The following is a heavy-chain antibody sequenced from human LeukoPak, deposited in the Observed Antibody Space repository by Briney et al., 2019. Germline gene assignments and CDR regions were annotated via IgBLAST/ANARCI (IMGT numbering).Heavy chain of an antibody. V-gene: IGHV5-51*01. D-gene: IGHD2-2*01. J-gene: IGHJ4*02. Sequence: GESLQISCKGSGYSFTSYWIGWVRHMPGKGLEWMGIIYPGDSDTRYSPSFQGQVSMSADKSISTAYLQWSSLKASDTAMYYCARISIGYCSSTSCPYFDYWGQGTLVTVSS. CDR2: IYPGDSDT. CDR1: GYSFTSYW. CDR3: ARISIGYCSSTSCPYFDY.